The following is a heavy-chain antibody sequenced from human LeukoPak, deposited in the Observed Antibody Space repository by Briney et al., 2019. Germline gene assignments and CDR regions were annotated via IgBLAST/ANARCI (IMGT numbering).Heavy chain of an antibody. D-gene: IGHD6-13*01. V-gene: IGHV3-53*01. CDR2: ICGGGST. J-gene: IGHJ4*02. CDR1: GFTFSSYS. Sequence: GGSLRLSCAASGFTFSSYSMNWVRQAPGKGLEWVSIICGGGSTYYADSVKGRFTISRDNSKNTLYLQMNSLRAEDTAVYYCARTISSNWYYFDYWGQGTLVTVSS. CDR3: ARTISSNWYYFDY.